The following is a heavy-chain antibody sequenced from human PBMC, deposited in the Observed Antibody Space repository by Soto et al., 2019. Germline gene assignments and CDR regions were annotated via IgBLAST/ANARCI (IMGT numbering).Heavy chain of an antibody. CDR1: GFTFSNYG. V-gene: IGHV3-30*18. Sequence: PGGALRLSCAASGFTFSNYGMHWVRQTPGKGLEWVALILYDGSNKYYGDSVKGRFTISRDNSKNTLYLQVSSLRAEDTAVYYCAKSRDAYNFYFYYGMDVRGQGTTVTVSS. J-gene: IGHJ6*02. D-gene: IGHD2-2*01. CDR3: AKSRDAYNFYFYYGMDV. CDR2: ILYDGSNK.